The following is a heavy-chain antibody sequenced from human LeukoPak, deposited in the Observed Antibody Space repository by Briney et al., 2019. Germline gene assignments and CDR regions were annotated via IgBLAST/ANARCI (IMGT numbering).Heavy chain of an antibody. CDR1: GFNFSTYI. V-gene: IGHV3-21*01. J-gene: IGHJ4*02. CDR3: ARSYEGSGYSD. D-gene: IGHD3-3*01. CDR2: ITNSSRYM. Sequence: GGSLRLSCGASGFNFSTYIMNWVRQAPGKGLEWVSSITNSSRYMYYADSVKGRFTISRDNAKNSLYLQMNSLRAEDTAVYYCARSYEGSGYSDWGQGTLVTVSS.